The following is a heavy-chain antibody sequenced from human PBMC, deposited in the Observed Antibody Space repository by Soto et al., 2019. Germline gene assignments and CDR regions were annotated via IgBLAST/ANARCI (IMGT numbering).Heavy chain of an antibody. J-gene: IGHJ6*02. CDR3: ARHAAYSRSSVYYYYGMDV. V-gene: IGHV5-51*01. CDR2: IYPGDSDT. D-gene: IGHD6-6*01. CDR1: GYSFTSYW. Sequence: PGESLKISCKGSGYSFTSYWIGWVRQMPGKGLDWMGIIYPGDSDTRYSPSFQGQVTISADKSISTAYLQWSSLKASDTAMYYCARHAAYSRSSVYYYYGMDVWGQGTTVTVSS.